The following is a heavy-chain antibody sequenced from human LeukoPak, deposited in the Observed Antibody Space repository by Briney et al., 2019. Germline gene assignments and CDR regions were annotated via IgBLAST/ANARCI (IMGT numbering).Heavy chain of an antibody. CDR3: AKDSGDY. D-gene: IGHD3-10*01. V-gene: IGHV3-9*01. J-gene: IGHJ4*02. CDR2: ISWNSGSI. CDR1: GFTFDDYA. Sequence: PGGFLRLSCAASGFTFDDYAMHWVRQAPGKGLEWVSGISWNSGSIGYADSVKGRFTISRDNAKNSLYLQMNSLRAEDTALYYCAKDSGDYWGQGTLVTVSS.